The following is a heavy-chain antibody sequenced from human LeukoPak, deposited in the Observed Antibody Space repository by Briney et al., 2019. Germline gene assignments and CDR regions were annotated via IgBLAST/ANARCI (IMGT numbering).Heavy chain of an antibody. V-gene: IGHV1-8*01. CDR2: MNPNSGNT. Sequence: GASVKVSCKASVYTFTSYDINWVRQATGQGLEWMGWMNPNSGNTGYAQKFLGRVTMTRNTSISKAYMELRSLRSEETAVFYCGRGPTWIHLWLDYWGKGTLVTVS. CDR1: VYTFTSYD. D-gene: IGHD5-18*01. J-gene: IGHJ4*02. CDR3: GRGPTWIHLWLDY.